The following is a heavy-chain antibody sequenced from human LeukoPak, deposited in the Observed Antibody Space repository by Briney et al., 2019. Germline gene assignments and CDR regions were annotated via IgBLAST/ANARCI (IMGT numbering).Heavy chain of an antibody. CDR3: ARDSIGPQLWFGELLVNYYYYYYGMDV. CDR2: ISSSSSYI. V-gene: IGHV3-21*01. Sequence: GGSLRLSCAASGFTFSSYSMNWVRQAPGKGLEWVSSISSSSSYIYYADSAKGRFTISRDNAKNSLYLQMNSLRAEDTAVYYCARDSIGPQLWFGELLVNYYYYYYGMDVWGQGTTVTVSS. D-gene: IGHD3-10*01. J-gene: IGHJ6*02. CDR1: GFTFSSYS.